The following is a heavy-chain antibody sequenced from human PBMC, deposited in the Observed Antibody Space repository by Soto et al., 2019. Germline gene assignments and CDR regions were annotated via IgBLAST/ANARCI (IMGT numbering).Heavy chain of an antibody. CDR3: ARVVRYCSGGSCTSGFDP. V-gene: IGHV4-30-4*01. Sequence: TLSLTGTVSGGSISIGDYSLSWIRQPPGKGLEWMGYIYYSGSTNYNPSFKSRVTISVDKSKSQSYMKLSSVTAADTAVYYCARVVRYCSGGSCTSGFDPWGQGTLVTVSS. CDR1: GGSISIGDYS. CDR2: IYYSGST. D-gene: IGHD2-15*01. J-gene: IGHJ5*02.